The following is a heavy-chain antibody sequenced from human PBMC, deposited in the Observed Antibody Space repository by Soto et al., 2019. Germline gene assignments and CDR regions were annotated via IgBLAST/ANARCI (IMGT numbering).Heavy chain of an antibody. CDR1: GYSFTSYW. CDR3: ARHEVLDFWSGSASYYYYGMDV. CDR2: IYPGDSDT. J-gene: IGHJ6*02. Sequence: PGESLKISCKGSGYSFTSYWIGWVRQMPGKGLEWMGIIYPGDSDTRYSPSFQGQVTISADKSISTAYLQWSSLKASDTAMYYCARHEVLDFWSGSASYYYYGMDVWGQGTTVTVSS. V-gene: IGHV5-51*01. D-gene: IGHD3-3*01.